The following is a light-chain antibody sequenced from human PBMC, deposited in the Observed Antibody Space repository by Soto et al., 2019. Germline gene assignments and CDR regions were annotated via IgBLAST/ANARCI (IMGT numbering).Light chain of an antibody. J-gene: IGKJ4*01. CDR3: QQYNCAPLT. CDR1: QAIGVY. Sequence: DIQVTQSPSSLCASLGARVTITCRANQAIGVYLAGLQQQPGTVPKLRIYAASALQSGVPSRFSGSGSGTDFTVTISSLQPEDIATYYCQQYNCAPLTGGGGTEVEI. CDR2: AAS. V-gene: IGKV1-27*01.